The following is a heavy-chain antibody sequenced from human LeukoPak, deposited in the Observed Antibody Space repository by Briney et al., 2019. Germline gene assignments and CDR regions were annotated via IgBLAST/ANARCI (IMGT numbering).Heavy chain of an antibody. J-gene: IGHJ3*02. CDR2: IYYSGST. Sequence: SETLSLTCTVSGGSISSYYWSWIRQPAGKGLEWIGYIYYSGSTNYNPSLKSRVTISVDTSKNQFSLKLSSVTAADTAVYYCARTFGVIDAFDIWGQGTMVTVSS. CDR3: ARTFGVIDAFDI. V-gene: IGHV4-59*08. CDR1: GGSISSYY. D-gene: IGHD3-10*01.